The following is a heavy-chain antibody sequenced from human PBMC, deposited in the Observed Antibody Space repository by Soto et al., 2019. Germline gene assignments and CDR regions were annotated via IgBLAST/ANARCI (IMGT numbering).Heavy chain of an antibody. CDR1: GGSISTFH. CDR3: ARLGGYYQAFDN. V-gene: IGHV4-59*08. J-gene: IGHJ4*02. D-gene: IGHD3-3*01. CDR2: VYYTGTT. Sequence: PSETLSLTCSVSGGSISTFHWSWIRQPPGKGLEWIGYVYYTGTTNYNPSLKSRVTISVDTSKNHFSLKLNSVTAADTAVYYCARLGGYYQAFDNWGQGTLVTVSS.